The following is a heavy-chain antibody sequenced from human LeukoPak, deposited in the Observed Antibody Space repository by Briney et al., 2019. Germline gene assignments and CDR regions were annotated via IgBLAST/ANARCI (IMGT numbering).Heavy chain of an antibody. D-gene: IGHD3-10*01. CDR2: IKSKTDGGTT. V-gene: IGHV3-15*01. J-gene: IGHJ4*02. Sequence: PGGSLRLSCAASRFTLSNASMSWVPQAPGKGLEWGGRIKSKTDGGTTDYPAPVKGTFTISRDDSKNTLYLEMNSLKTEDTAVYYCTTLPYYYGSGKYWGQGTLVTVSS. CDR3: TTLPYYYGSGKY. CDR1: RFTLSNAS.